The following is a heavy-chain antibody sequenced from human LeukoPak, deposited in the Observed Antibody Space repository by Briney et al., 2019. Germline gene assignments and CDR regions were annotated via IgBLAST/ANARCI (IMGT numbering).Heavy chain of an antibody. J-gene: IGHJ4*02. CDR2: IYHSGST. D-gene: IGHD3-3*01. CDR1: GGSISSGGYS. V-gene: IGHV4-30-2*01. CDR3: ARGAHRYDFWSGYSPLDY. Sequence: KPSQTLSLTCAVSGGSISSGGYSWSWIRQPPGKGLEWIVYIYHSGSTYYNPSLKSRVTISVDRSKNQFSLKLSSVTAADTAVYYCARGAHRYDFWSGYSPLDYWGQGTLVTVSS.